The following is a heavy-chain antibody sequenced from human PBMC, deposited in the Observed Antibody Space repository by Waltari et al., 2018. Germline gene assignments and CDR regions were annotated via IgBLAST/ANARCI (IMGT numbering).Heavy chain of an antibody. D-gene: IGHD7-27*01. Sequence: QVQLQESGPGLVKHSETLSLTCTVSGGSISSYYWSWIRQPPGKGLEWIGYIYYSGSTNYNPSLKSRVTISVDTSKNQFSLKLSSVTAADTAVYYCARRRGGLTGIFDYWGQGTLVTVSS. J-gene: IGHJ4*02. CDR1: GGSISSYY. V-gene: IGHV4-59*01. CDR2: IYYSGST. CDR3: ARRRGGLTGIFDY.